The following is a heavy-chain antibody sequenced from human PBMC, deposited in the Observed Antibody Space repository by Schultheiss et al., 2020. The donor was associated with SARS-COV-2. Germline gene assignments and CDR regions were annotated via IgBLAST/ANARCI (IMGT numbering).Heavy chain of an antibody. D-gene: IGHD2-15*01. CDR3: ARGTGYCSGGSCGDWFDP. CDR1: GFTFSSYA. V-gene: IGHV3-21*01. CDR2: ISSSSSYI. Sequence: GGSLRLSCAASGFTFSSYAMHWVRQAPGKGLEWVSSISSSSSYIYYADSVKGRFTISRENAKNSLYLQMNSLRAGDTAVYYCARGTGYCSGGSCGDWFDPWGQGTLVTVSS. J-gene: IGHJ5*02.